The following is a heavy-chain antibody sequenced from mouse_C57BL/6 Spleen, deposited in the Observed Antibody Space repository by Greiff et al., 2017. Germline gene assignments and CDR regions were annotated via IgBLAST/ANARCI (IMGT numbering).Heavy chain of an antibody. CDR2: IHPSDSDT. CDR3: AIYSNYGDYYFDY. V-gene: IGHV1-74*01. J-gene: IGHJ2*01. D-gene: IGHD2-5*01. CDR1: GYTFTSYW. Sequence: VKLQQPGAELVKPGASVKVSCKASGYTFTSYWMHWVKQRPGQGLEWIGRIHPSDSDTNYNQKFKGKATLTVDKSSSTAYMQLSSLTSEDSAVYYCAIYSNYGDYYFDYWGQGTTLTVSS.